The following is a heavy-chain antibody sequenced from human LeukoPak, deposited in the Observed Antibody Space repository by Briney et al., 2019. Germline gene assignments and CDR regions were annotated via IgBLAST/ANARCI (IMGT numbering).Heavy chain of an antibody. Sequence: SETLSLTCAVYGGSFGGYYWSWIRQPPGKGLEWIGEINHSGSTNYNPSLKSRVTISVDTSKNQFSLKLSSVTAADTAVYYCARGRRGYSGRRGSAFDIWGQGTMVTVSS. CDR2: INHSGST. CDR1: GGSFGGYY. J-gene: IGHJ3*02. D-gene: IGHD1-26*01. V-gene: IGHV4-34*01. CDR3: ARGRRGYSGRRGSAFDI.